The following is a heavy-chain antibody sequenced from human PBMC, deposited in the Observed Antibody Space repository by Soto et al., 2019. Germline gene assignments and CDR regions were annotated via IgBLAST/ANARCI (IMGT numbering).Heavy chain of an antibody. CDR2: ISAHNGNT. J-gene: IGHJ4*02. CDR1: GYTFTSYG. V-gene: IGHV1-18*01. D-gene: IGHD1-1*01. Sequence: QVHLVQSGAEVKKPGASVKVSCKGSGYTFTSYGITWVRQAPGQGLEWMGCISAHNGNTDYAQKLQGRVTVTRDTSTSTAYMELRRLRSDDTAVYYCARGRYGDYWGQGALVTVSS. CDR3: ARGRYGDY.